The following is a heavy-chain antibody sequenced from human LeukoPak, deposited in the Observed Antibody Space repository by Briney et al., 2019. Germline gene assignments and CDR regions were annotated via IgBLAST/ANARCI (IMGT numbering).Heavy chain of an antibody. Sequence: GGSLRLSCAASGFIFSDYYMSWIRQAPGKGLEWVSHISSSGSTIYYADSVKGRFTISRDNAKNSLYLQMNSLRVEDTAVYYCANQHMDYFDYWGQGTLVTVSS. CDR1: GFIFSDYY. D-gene: IGHD2-21*01. CDR3: ANQHMDYFDY. V-gene: IGHV3-11*04. CDR2: ISSSGSTI. J-gene: IGHJ4*02.